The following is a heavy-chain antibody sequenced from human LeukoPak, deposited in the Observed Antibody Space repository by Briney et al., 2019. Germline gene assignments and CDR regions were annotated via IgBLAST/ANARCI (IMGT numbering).Heavy chain of an antibody. CDR3: AHTTGYYSGMGLNWFER. D-gene: IGHD3-9*01. V-gene: IGHV2-5*02. Sequence: SGPTLVNTTQTLTLTCTFSGLSLSTSGVGVGWIRQPPGKALEWLALIYWDDDKRYSPSLKSRLTITKDTSKNQVVLTITNMDPVDTATYYCAHTTGYYSGMGLNWFERWGQGTLVTVSS. CDR2: IYWDDDK. J-gene: IGHJ5*02. CDR1: GLSLSTSGVG.